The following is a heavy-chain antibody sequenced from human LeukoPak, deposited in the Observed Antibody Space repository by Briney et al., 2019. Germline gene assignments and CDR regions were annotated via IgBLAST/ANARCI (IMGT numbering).Heavy chain of an antibody. D-gene: IGHD4-17*01. Sequence: GGSLRLSCAASGFTFSSYVMHWVRQAPGKGLEWVAVISYDGSNKYYADSVKGRFTISRDNSKNTLYLQMNSLRAEDTAVYYCVSLGAYYYYYGMDVWGQGTTVTVSS. CDR3: VSLGAYYYYYGMDV. CDR1: GFTFSSYV. CDR2: ISYDGSNK. J-gene: IGHJ6*02. V-gene: IGHV3-30-3*01.